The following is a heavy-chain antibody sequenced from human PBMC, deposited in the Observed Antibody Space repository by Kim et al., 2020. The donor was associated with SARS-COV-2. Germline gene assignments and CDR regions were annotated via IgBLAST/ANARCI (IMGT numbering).Heavy chain of an antibody. CDR1: GFIFSDYP. Sequence: GGSLRLSCAASGFIFSDYPMNWVRQAPGKGLEWVSSIRASSNMYYADSLKGRFTISRDNAENSLYLQMNSLSAEDTAVYYCARGMRGFSYGKIDYWGQGTLVTVSS. CDR3: ARGMRGFSYGKIDY. J-gene: IGHJ4*02. D-gene: IGHD5-18*01. CDR2: IRASSNM. V-gene: IGHV3-21*01.